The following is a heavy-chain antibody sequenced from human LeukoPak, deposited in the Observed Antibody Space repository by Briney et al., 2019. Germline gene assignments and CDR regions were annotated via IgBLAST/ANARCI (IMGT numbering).Heavy chain of an antibody. J-gene: IGHJ4*02. CDR3: AKRSYGSGSHDY. CDR2: IYYSGST. CDR1: GGSISSYY. D-gene: IGHD3-10*01. Sequence: SETLSLTCTVSGGSISSYYWSWIRQPPGKGLEWIGYIYYSGSTNYNPSLKSRVTISVDTSKNQVSLKLSSVTAADTAVYYCAKRSYGSGSHDYWGQGTLVTVSS. V-gene: IGHV4-59*01.